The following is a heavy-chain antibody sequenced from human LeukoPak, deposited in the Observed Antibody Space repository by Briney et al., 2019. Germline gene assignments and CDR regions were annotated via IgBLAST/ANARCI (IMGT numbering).Heavy chain of an antibody. Sequence: GGSLRLSCAASGFTFSSYGMHWVRQAPGKGLEWVAFIRYDGSNKYYADSVKGRFTISRDNSKNTLYLQMNSLRAEDTAVYYCAKDRGGYCSGGSCYNGPNYMDVWGKGTTVTISS. D-gene: IGHD2-15*01. CDR3: AKDRGGYCSGGSCYNGPNYMDV. J-gene: IGHJ6*03. V-gene: IGHV3-30*02. CDR1: GFTFSSYG. CDR2: IRYDGSNK.